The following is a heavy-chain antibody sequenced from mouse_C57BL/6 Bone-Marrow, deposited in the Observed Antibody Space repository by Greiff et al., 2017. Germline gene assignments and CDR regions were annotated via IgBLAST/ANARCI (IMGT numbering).Heavy chain of an antibody. CDR2: ISSGGRYT. CDR3: AIREIYYGDDWYFDV. V-gene: IGHV5-6*01. Sequence: EVQGVESGGDFVKPGGSLKLSCAASGFTFSSYGMFWVRQTPDKRLEWVATISSGGRYTYYPDSVKGRFTISRDNAKNTLNLQMSSLTSEDTAMYYCAIREIYYGDDWYFDVWGTGTTVTVSS. J-gene: IGHJ1*03. CDR1: GFTFSSYG. D-gene: IGHD2-13*01.